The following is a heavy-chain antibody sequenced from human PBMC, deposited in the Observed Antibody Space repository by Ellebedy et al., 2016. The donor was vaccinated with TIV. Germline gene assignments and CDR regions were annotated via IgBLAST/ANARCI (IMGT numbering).Heavy chain of an antibody. CDR1: GFTFSSYG. V-gene: IGHV3-33*01. D-gene: IGHD6-13*01. J-gene: IGHJ4*02. Sequence: GESLKISXAASGFTFSSYGMHWVRQAPGKGLEWVAVIWYDGSNKYYADSVKGRFTISRDNSKNTLYLQMNSLRAEDTAVYYCARDGVEHSSSWYYGYWGQGTLVTVSS. CDR3: ARDGVEHSSSWYYGY. CDR2: IWYDGSNK.